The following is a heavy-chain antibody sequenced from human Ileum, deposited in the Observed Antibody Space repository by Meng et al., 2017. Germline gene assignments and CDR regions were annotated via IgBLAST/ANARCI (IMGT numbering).Heavy chain of an antibody. CDR1: GGAVSSSGYQ. V-gene: IGHV4-61*08. CDR3: ARDHWGSLDY. D-gene: IGHD7-27*01. J-gene: IGHJ4*02. CDR2: AST. Sequence: QLEGLGPGLVRASGSPLLTCAGSGGAVSSSGYQWGWSRQPPGKGLEWIGYASTNYNPSLKSRVTISVYTSKNQFSLKLTSVTAADTAVYYCARDHWGSLDYWGQGVLVTVSS.